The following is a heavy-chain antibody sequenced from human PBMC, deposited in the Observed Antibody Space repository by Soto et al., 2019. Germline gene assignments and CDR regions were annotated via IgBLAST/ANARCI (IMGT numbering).Heavy chain of an antibody. V-gene: IGHV3-73*01. Sequence: QAGGSLRLSCAASGFTFSGSAIHWVRQASGKGLEWVGRIRNKANNSATAYAASVKGRFTISRDDSKNTAYLQMNSLKTEHTAMYYWIRPLAAVVPWGQGTLVTVSS. CDR1: GFTFSGSA. J-gene: IGHJ5*02. CDR2: IRNKANNSAT. CDR3: IRPLAAVVP. D-gene: IGHD6-13*01.